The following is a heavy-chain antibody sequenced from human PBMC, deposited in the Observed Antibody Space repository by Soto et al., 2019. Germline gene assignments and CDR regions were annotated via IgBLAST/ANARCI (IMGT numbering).Heavy chain of an antibody. J-gene: IGHJ4*01. CDR1: GDSIRSYY. CDR2: IHDSGST. CDR3: ARSVTTYASPFDS. D-gene: IGHD3-22*01. V-gene: IGHV4-59*07. Sequence: GTLYLACSVSGDSIRSYYWKWIRETPGQGLEWLGYIHDSGSTRYNPSLNSRVTMSIDTSKNQISLKVSSVTAADTALYSCARSVTTYASPFDSCGHGTLVTV.